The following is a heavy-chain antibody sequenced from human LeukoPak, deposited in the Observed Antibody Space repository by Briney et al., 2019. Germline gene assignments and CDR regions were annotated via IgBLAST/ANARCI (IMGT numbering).Heavy chain of an antibody. CDR3: ARARDYGSGKANAFDI. CDR2: IKRDGSEK. Sequence: EGSLRLSCAASGFTFSSYWMSWVRQAPGKGLEWVANIKRDGSEKYYVDSVKGRFTISRDNAENSLYLQMNSLRAEDTAVYYCARARDYGSGKANAFDIWGQGTMVPVSS. V-gene: IGHV3-7*05. CDR1: GFTFSSYW. D-gene: IGHD3-10*01. J-gene: IGHJ3*02.